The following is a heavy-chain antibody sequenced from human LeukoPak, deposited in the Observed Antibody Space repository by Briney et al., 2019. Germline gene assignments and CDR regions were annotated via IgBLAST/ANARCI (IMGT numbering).Heavy chain of an antibody. CDR1: GFTFSSYS. J-gene: IGHJ4*02. CDR2: ISSSSSYI. V-gene: IGHV3-21*04. CDR3: ARRGILTGPLDY. D-gene: IGHD3-9*01. Sequence: GGSLRLSCAASGFTFSSYSMNWVRQAPGKGLEWVSSISSSSSYIYYADSVKGRFTISRDNAKNTLYLQMNSLRAEDTAVYYCARRGILTGPLDYWGQGTLVTVSS.